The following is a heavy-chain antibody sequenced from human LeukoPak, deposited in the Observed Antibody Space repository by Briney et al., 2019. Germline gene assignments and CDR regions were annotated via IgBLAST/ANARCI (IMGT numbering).Heavy chain of an antibody. CDR2: INHSGST. V-gene: IGHV4-34*01. Sequence: SETLSLTCAVYGGSFSGYYWCWIRQPPGKGLEWIGEINHSGSTNYNPSLKSRVTISVDTSKNQFSLKLSSVTAADTAVYYCARGRYCGDDCHAWGTNWFDPWGQGTLVTVSS. CDR3: ARGRYCGDDCHAWGTNWFDP. D-gene: IGHD2-21*02. CDR1: GGSFSGYY. J-gene: IGHJ5*02.